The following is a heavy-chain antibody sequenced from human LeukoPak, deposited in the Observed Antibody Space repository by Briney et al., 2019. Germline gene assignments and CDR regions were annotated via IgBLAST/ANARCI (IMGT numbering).Heavy chain of an antibody. CDR3: AREVVSFHAFDI. Sequence: GGSLRLSCAASGFTFSDYYMSWIRQAPGKGLEWVAVISYDGSNKYYADSVKGRFTISRDNSKNTLYLQMNSLRAEDTAVYYCAREVVSFHAFDIWGQGTMVTVSS. D-gene: IGHD3-16*01. CDR2: ISYDGSNK. J-gene: IGHJ3*02. V-gene: IGHV3-30-3*01. CDR1: GFTFSDYY.